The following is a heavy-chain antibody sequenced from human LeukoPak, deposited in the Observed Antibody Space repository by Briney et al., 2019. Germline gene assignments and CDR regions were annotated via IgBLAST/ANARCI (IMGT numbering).Heavy chain of an antibody. Sequence: SETLSLTCTVSGGSFSNYYWTWIRQPPGKGLEWIGYIHYSGSTNYNPSLKSRVTISVDTSKNQFSLKLSSVTAADTAVYYCARARVGDYDFWSGYYIDYWGQGTLVTVSS. V-gene: IGHV4-59*08. D-gene: IGHD3-3*01. CDR1: GGSFSNYY. CDR3: ARARVGDYDFWSGYYIDY. CDR2: IHYSGST. J-gene: IGHJ4*02.